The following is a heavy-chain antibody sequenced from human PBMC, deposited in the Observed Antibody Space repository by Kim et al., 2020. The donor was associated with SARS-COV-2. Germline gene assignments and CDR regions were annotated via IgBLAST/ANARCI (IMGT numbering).Heavy chain of an antibody. Sequence: ASVKVSCKASGYTFTSYGISWVRQAPGQGLEWMGWISAYNGNTNYAQKLQGRVTMTTDTSTSTAYMELRSLRSDDTAVYYCARDPKAYPSGSYYSFDYWGQGTLVTVSS. CDR2: ISAYNGNT. CDR3: ARDPKAYPSGSYYSFDY. J-gene: IGHJ4*02. D-gene: IGHD1-26*01. V-gene: IGHV1-18*01. CDR1: GYTFTSYG.